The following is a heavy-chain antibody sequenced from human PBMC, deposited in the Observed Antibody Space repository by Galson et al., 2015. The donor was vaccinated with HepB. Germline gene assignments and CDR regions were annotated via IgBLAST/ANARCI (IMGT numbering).Heavy chain of an antibody. D-gene: IGHD6-19*01. J-gene: IGHJ6*02. Sequence: SLRLSCAASGFTVSSNYMSWVRQAPGKGLEWVSVIYSGGSTYYADSVKGRFTISRDNSKNTLYLQMNSLRAEDTAVYYCARAGSVAGTRDYYYGMDVWGQGTTVTVSS. CDR1: GFTVSSNY. CDR2: IYSGGST. CDR3: ARAGSVAGTRDYYYGMDV. V-gene: IGHV3-66*01.